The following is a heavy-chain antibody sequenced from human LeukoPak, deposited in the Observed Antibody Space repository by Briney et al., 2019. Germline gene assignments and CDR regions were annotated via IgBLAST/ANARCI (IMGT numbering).Heavy chain of an antibody. V-gene: IGHV4-59*01. CDR3: ARDRITIFGVAPYYYYYGMDV. CDR2: IYYSGST. Sequence: SETLSLTCAVSGGSISSYYWSWIRQPPGKGLEWIGYIYYSGSTNYNPSLKSRVTISVDTSKNQFSLKLSSVTAADTAVYYCARDRITIFGVAPYYYYYGMDVWGQGTTVTVSS. D-gene: IGHD3-3*01. J-gene: IGHJ6*02. CDR1: GGSISSYY.